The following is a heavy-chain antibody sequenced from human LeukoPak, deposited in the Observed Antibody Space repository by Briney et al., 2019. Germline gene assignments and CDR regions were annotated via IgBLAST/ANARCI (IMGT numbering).Heavy chain of an antibody. Sequence: ASVKVSCKASGYTFTSYGISWVRQAPGQGLEWMGRISAYNGNTNYAQKLQGRVTMTTDTSTSTAYMELRSLRSDDTAVYYCARDPSYYDILTGYSRPNPFDYWGQGTLVTVSS. J-gene: IGHJ4*02. V-gene: IGHV1-18*01. CDR2: ISAYNGNT. CDR3: ARDPSYYDILTGYSRPNPFDY. CDR1: GYTFTSYG. D-gene: IGHD3-9*01.